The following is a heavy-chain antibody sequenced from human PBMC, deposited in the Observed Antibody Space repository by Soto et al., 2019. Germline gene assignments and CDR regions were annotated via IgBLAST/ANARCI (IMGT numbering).Heavy chain of an antibody. D-gene: IGHD6-13*01. CDR1: GGSISSYY. CDR3: ARAPAPLYSSSWYYLDY. J-gene: IGHJ4*02. CDR2: IYYSGST. Sequence: SETLSLTCTVSGGSISSYYWSWIRQPPGKGLEWIGYIYYSGSTNYNPSLKSRVTISVDTSKNQFSLKLSSVTAADTAVYYCARAPAPLYSSSWYYLDYWGQGTLVTVSS. V-gene: IGHV4-59*01.